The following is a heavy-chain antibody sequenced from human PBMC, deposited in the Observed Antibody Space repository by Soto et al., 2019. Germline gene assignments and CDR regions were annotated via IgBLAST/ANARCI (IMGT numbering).Heavy chain of an antibody. Sequence: GGSLRLSCAASGFTFSSYSMNWVRQAPGKGLEWVSYISSSSTIYYADSVKGRFTISRDNAKNSLYLQMNSLRAEDTAVYYCASSRLTTVTTSFDFWGQGTLVTVSS. D-gene: IGHD4-17*01. CDR2: ISSSSTI. CDR3: ASSRLTTVTTSFDF. V-gene: IGHV3-48*01. J-gene: IGHJ4*02. CDR1: GFTFSSYS.